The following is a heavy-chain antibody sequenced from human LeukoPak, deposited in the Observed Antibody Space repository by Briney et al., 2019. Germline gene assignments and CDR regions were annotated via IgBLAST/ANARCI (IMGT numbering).Heavy chain of an antibody. J-gene: IGHJ4*02. CDR2: TNHSGIT. Sequence: PSETLSLTCAVYGGSFSGYYWSWIRQPPGKGLEWIGETNHSGITYYNPSLKSRVTISVDTSENHFSLKLTSVTAADTAVYYCARGPPNGHDDSSGYYVPACFDYWGQGTLVTVSS. CDR1: GGSFSGYY. CDR3: ARGPPNGHDDSSGYYVPACFDY. V-gene: IGHV4-34*01. D-gene: IGHD3-22*01.